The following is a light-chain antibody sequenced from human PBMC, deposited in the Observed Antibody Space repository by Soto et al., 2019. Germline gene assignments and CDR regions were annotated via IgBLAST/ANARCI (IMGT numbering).Light chain of an antibody. CDR2: AAS. J-gene: IGKJ1*01. V-gene: IGKV1-39*01. Sequence: DIQMTQSPSSPSASLQYMVIITFRASQSISNHLNWYQQKPGKAPKLLIFAASSLQSGVPSRFSGSRSGPDFTLTISSLQPEDFATYYCQQSYSSPPTFGQGTKVDIK. CDR3: QQSYSSPPT. CDR1: QSISNH.